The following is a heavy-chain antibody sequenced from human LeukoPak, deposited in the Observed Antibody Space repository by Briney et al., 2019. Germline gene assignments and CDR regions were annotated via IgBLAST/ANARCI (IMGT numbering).Heavy chain of an antibody. J-gene: IGHJ4*02. CDR2: IYHSGST. CDR1: GGSISSYY. D-gene: IGHD5-18*01. Sequence: PSETLSLTCTVSGGSISSYYWSWIRQPPGKGLEWIGSIYHSGSTYYNPSLKSRVTISVDTSKNQFSLKLSSVTAADTAVYYCARQEVDTAMATFDYWGQGTLVTVSS. V-gene: IGHV4-59*05. CDR3: ARQEVDTAMATFDY.